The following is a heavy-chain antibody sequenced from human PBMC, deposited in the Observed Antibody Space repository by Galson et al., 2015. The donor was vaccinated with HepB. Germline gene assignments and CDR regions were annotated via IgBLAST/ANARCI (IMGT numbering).Heavy chain of an antibody. V-gene: IGHV3-33*01. CDR1: GFTFSSYG. Sequence: SLRLSCAASGFTFSSYGMHWVRQAPGKGLEWVAVIWYDGSNKYYADSVKGRFTISRDNSKNTLYLQMNSLRAEDTAVYYCARYYGSGSYGYFDYWGQGTLVTVSS. D-gene: IGHD3-10*01. CDR2: IWYDGSNK. CDR3: ARYYGSGSYGYFDY. J-gene: IGHJ4*02.